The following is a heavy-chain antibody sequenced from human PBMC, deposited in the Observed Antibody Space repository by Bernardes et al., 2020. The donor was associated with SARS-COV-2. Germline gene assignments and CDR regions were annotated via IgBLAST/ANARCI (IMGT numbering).Heavy chain of an antibody. V-gene: IGHV4-61*09. CDR2: IFTDGST. J-gene: IGHJ5*02. Sequence: SETLSLTCSVSGDSISSGNYYWSWVRQPAGRGLEWIGHIFTDGSTHYNPSPKTRVAISVDTSKNQFSLWLTSVTAADTAVYYCVRDLYYDSANYFKANWFDPWGQGTLVTVSS. D-gene: IGHD3-10*01. CDR1: GDSISSGNYY. CDR3: VRDLYYDSANYFKANWFDP.